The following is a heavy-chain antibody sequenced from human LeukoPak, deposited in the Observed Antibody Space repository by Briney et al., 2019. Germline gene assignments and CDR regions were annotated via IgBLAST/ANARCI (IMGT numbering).Heavy chain of an antibody. CDR2: ISAYNGNT. CDR3: ASGSGYCSGGSCLGGFDY. V-gene: IGHV1-18*01. J-gene: IGHJ4*02. CDR1: GYTFTSYG. Sequence: GASVKVSCKASGYTFTSYGISWVRQAPGQGLEWMGWISAYNGNTNYAQKLQGRVTMTTDTSTSTAYMELRSLRSDDTAVYYCASGSGYCSGGSCLGGFDYWGQGTLVTVSS. D-gene: IGHD2-15*01.